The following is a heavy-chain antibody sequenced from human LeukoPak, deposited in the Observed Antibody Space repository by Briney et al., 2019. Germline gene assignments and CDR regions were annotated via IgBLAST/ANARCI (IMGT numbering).Heavy chain of an antibody. V-gene: IGHV1-3*04. CDR1: GYTFSNYG. CDR2: INTGNGNT. J-gene: IGHJ1*01. D-gene: IGHD3-22*01. Sequence: ASVKVSCKTSGYTFSNYGMHWVRQAPRQSLEWMGGINTGNGNTKSSQKFQDRVALTRDTSASTAYMELNSLSSEDTAVYYCARVPLSDSSGHYYPHWGQGTLVTVSS. CDR3: ARVPLSDSSGHYYPH.